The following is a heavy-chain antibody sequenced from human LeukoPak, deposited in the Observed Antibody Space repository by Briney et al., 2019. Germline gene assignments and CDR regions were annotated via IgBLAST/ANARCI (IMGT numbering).Heavy chain of an antibody. V-gene: IGHV3-23*01. D-gene: IGHD2-15*01. CDR1: GFTFSSYA. CDR2: ISGSGGST. Sequence: GGSQRLSCAASGFTFSSYAMSWVRQAPGKGLEWVSAISGSGGSTYYADSVKGRFTISRDNSKNTLYLQMNSLRAEDTAVYYCAKPVGYCSGGSCYGSITVTTSADYWGQGTLVTVSS. CDR3: AKPVGYCSGGSCYGSITVTTSADY. J-gene: IGHJ4*02.